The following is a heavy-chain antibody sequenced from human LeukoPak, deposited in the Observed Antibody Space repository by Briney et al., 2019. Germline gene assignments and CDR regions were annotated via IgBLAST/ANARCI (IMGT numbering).Heavy chain of an antibody. J-gene: IGHJ4*02. CDR3: ARARYSYGYFDY. CDR2: IYYSGST. V-gene: IGHV4-59*01. CDR1: GGSISGYY. D-gene: IGHD5-18*01. Sequence: SETLSLTCTVSGGSISGYYWSWIRQPPGKGLEWIGYIYYSGSTNYNPSLKSRVTISVDTSKNQFSLKLSSVTAADTAVYYCARARYSYGYFDYWGQGTLVTISS.